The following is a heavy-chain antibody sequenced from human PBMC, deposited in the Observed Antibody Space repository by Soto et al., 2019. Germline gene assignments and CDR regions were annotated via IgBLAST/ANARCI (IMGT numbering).Heavy chain of an antibody. J-gene: IGHJ6*02. V-gene: IGHV3-48*02. Sequence: GGSLRLSCAASGFTFSSYSMNWVRQAPGKGLEWVSYISSSSSTIYYADSVKGRFTISRDNAKNSLYLQMNSLRDEDTAVYYCARDMYSGSYYGYYYYYGMDVWGQGTTVTVSS. D-gene: IGHD1-26*01. CDR1: GFTFSSYS. CDR3: ARDMYSGSYYGYYYYYGMDV. CDR2: ISSSSSTI.